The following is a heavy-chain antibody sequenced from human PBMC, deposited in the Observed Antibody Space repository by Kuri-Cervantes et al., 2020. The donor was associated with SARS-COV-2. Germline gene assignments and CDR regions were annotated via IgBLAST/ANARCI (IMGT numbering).Heavy chain of an antibody. J-gene: IGHJ4*02. CDR3: AIDPRTVATRLPGY. V-gene: IGHV3-7*02. CDR1: GFTFSSYW. D-gene: IGHD5-12*01. CDR2: IKQGGSEK. Sequence: GESLKISCAASGFTFSSYWMSWVRQAPGKGLEWVANIKQGGSEKYYVDSVKGRFTISRDNARKSVYLQMNSLRAEDTAVYYCAIDPRTVATRLPGYWGQGTLVTVSS.